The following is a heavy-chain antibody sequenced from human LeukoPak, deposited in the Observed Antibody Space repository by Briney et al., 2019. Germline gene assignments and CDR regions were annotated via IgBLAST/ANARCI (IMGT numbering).Heavy chain of an antibody. J-gene: IGHJ4*02. CDR3: ARDSFGTYDSSGYYGY. V-gene: IGHV3-11*01. CDR1: GFTFSNAW. Sequence: GGSLRLSCAASGFTFSNAWMSWIRQAPGKGLEWVSYISSSGSTIYYADSVKGRFTISRDNAKNSLYLQMNSLRAEDTAVYYCARDSFGTYDSSGYYGYWGQGTLVTVSS. D-gene: IGHD3-22*01. CDR2: ISSSGSTI.